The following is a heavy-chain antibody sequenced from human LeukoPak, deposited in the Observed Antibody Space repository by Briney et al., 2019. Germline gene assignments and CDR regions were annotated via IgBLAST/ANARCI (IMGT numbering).Heavy chain of an antibody. CDR3: ARGSRPISSSGSPGD. V-gene: IGHV4-30-2*01. CDR2: IYHSGSA. J-gene: IGHJ4*02. Sequence: KTSETLSLTCTVSGGSISSGGYYWSWIRQPPGKGLEWIGYIYHSGSAYYNPSLKSRVTISVDRSKNQFSLKLSSVTAADTAVYYCARGSRPISSSGSPGDWGQGTLVTVSS. CDR1: GGSISSGGYY. D-gene: IGHD6-19*01.